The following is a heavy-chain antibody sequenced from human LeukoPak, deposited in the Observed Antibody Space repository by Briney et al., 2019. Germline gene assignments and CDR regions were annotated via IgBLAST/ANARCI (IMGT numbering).Heavy chain of an antibody. CDR2: ISGSGGST. J-gene: IGHJ3*02. Sequence: PGGSLRLSRAASGFTFSSYAMSWVRQAPGKGLEWVSAISGSGGSTYYADSVKGRFTISRDNSKNTLYLQMNSLRAEDTAVYYCAKVRSPYYGSGSYHDAFDIWGQGTMVTVSS. V-gene: IGHV3-23*01. D-gene: IGHD3-10*01. CDR3: AKVRSPYYGSGSYHDAFDI. CDR1: GFTFSSYA.